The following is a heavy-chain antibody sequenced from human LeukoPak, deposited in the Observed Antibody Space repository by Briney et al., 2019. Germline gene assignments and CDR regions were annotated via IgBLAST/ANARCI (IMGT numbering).Heavy chain of an antibody. D-gene: IGHD3-3*01. CDR3: ARDLHYDFWSGPQLYFDY. J-gene: IGHJ4*02. CDR1: GYTFTGYY. CDR2: INPNSGGT. V-gene: IGHV1-2*02. Sequence: GASVKVSCKASGYTFTGYYMHWVRQAPGQGLEWMGWINPNSGGTNYAQKFQGRVTMTRDTSISTAYMELSRLRSDDTAVYYCARDLHYDFWSGPQLYFDYWGQGTLVTVSS.